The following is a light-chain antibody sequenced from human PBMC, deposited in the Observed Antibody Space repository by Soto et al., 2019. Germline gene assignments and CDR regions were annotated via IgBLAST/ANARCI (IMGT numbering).Light chain of an antibody. J-gene: IGKJ1*01. Sequence: EILLTQSPGTLALSAGERATLSCGASQSVSNNYLAWYQQKPGHAPRLLIYGASNRATGIPDRFSGSGSGTDFTLTISRLEPEDFAVYYCQQYGSSGTFGQGTKVDIK. CDR3: QQYGSSGT. V-gene: IGKV3-20*01. CDR2: GAS. CDR1: QSVSNNY.